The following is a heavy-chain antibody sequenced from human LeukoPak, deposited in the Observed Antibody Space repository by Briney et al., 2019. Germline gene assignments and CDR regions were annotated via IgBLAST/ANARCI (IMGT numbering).Heavy chain of an antibody. CDR2: ISYDGSNK. D-gene: IGHD5-18*01. Sequence: GGSLRLSCAASGFTFSSYWMIWVRQAPGKGLERVAVISYDGSNKYYADSVKGRFTISRDNSKNTLYLQMNSLRAEDTAVYYCTRPYTAMDQADYWGQGTLVTVSS. V-gene: IGHV3-30*03. J-gene: IGHJ4*02. CDR1: GFTFSSYW. CDR3: TRPYTAMDQADY.